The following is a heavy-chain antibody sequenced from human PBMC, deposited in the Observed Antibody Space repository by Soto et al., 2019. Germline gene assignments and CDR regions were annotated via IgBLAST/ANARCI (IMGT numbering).Heavy chain of an antibody. J-gene: IGHJ6*02. V-gene: IGHV3-7*01. CDR2: IKGDGSEK. CDR1: GFTFTSYW. CDR3: GRDEVRNGVGV. Sequence: GGSLRLSCVASGFTFTSYWMSWVRQAPGKGLEWVASIKGDGSEKRYVDSVKGRLTISRDNVKNSVYLQMNSLRVEDTALYYCGRDEVRNGVGVWGQGTTVTVSS.